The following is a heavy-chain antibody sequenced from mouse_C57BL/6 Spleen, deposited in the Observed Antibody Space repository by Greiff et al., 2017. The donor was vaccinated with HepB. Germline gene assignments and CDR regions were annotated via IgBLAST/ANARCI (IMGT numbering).Heavy chain of an antibody. Sequence: EVKLVESGGGLVKPGGSLKLSCAASGFTFSDYGMHWVRQAPEKGLEWVAYISSGSSTIYYADTVKGRFTISRDNAKNTLFLQMTSLRSEDTAMYYSARGSYGSPGWFAYWGQGTLVTVSA. V-gene: IGHV5-17*01. J-gene: IGHJ3*01. D-gene: IGHD1-1*01. CDR3: ARGSYGSPGWFAY. CDR2: ISSGSSTI. CDR1: GFTFSDYG.